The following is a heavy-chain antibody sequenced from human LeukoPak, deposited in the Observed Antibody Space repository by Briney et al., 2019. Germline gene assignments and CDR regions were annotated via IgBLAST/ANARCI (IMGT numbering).Heavy chain of an antibody. CDR2: ISAYNGNT. V-gene: IGHV1-18*01. J-gene: IGHJ6*03. Sequence: VASVKVSCKASGYTFTSYGISWVRQAPGQGLEWMGWISAYNGNTNYAQKLQGRVTMTTDTSTSTAYMELRSLRSDDTAVYYCARVVVAVAGTEPPYYYYYYMDVWGKGTTVTVSS. CDR3: ARVVVAVAGTEPPYYYYYYMDV. CDR1: GYTFTSYG. D-gene: IGHD6-19*01.